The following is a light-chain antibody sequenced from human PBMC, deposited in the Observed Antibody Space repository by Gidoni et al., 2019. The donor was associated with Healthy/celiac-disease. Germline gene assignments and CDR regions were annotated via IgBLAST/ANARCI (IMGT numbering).Light chain of an antibody. CDR3: QQNYSTPPT. V-gene: IGKV1-39*01. CDR1: QSISSY. CDR2: AAS. J-gene: IGKJ4*01. Sequence: DIQITQSPSSLSASVGDRVTITCRASQSISSYLNWYQQKPGKAPKLLIYAASSLESGVPSRFSGSGSGTDFTLTISSLQPEDFATYYCQQNYSTPPTFGGGTKVEIK.